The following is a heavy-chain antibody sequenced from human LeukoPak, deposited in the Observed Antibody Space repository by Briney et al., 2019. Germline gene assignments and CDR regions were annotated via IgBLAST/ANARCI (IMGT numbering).Heavy chain of an antibody. J-gene: IGHJ4*02. CDR2: IKQDGSDK. CDR1: GFTFSGFW. CDR3: ARDQLEPSRWFDY. D-gene: IGHD1-1*01. Sequence: PGGSLRLSCAASGFTFSGFWMTWVRQAPGKGLAWVANIKQDGSDKHYVDSVEGRFTISRDNAKSSLYLQMNGLRTEDTAVYYCARDQLEPSRWFDYWGQGTLVTVSS. V-gene: IGHV3-7*03.